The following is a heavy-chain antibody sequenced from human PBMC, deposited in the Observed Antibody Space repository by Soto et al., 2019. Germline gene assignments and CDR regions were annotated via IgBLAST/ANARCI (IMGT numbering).Heavy chain of an antibody. Sequence: PGGSLRLSCAASGFTFSSYSMNWVRQAPGKGLEWVSSISSSSSYIYYADSVKGRFTISRDNAKNSLYLQMNSLRAEDTAVYYCAPPGKVGATDDFDYWGQGTLVTVSS. CDR3: APPGKVGATDDFDY. V-gene: IGHV3-21*01. J-gene: IGHJ4*02. D-gene: IGHD1-26*01. CDR1: GFTFSSYS. CDR2: ISSSSSYI.